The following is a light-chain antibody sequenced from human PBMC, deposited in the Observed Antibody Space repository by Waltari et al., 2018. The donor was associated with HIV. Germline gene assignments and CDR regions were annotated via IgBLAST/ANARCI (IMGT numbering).Light chain of an antibody. Sequence: SSELTQDPAVSVALRQTVRITCQGDSLRRYYASWYQQKPGQAPVLVIYGQNNRPSGIPDRFSGSSSGNTASLTITGAQAEDEADYYCKSWAYRGNHVVFGGGTKLTVL. J-gene: IGLJ3*02. CDR1: SLRRYY. CDR2: GQN. CDR3: KSWAYRGNHVV. V-gene: IGLV3-19*01.